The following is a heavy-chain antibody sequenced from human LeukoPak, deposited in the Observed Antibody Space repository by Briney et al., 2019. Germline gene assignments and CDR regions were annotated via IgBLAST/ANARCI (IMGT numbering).Heavy chain of an antibody. J-gene: IGHJ6*02. CDR2: ISAYNGNT. Sequence: ASVKVSCKASGYTFTSYGISWVRQAPGQGLEWMGWISAYNGNTNYAQKLRGRVTMTTDTPTSTAYMELRSLRSDDTAVYYCASGQWLFYGRSFFDPRFGMDVWGQGTTVTVSS. CDR1: GYTFTSYG. D-gene: IGHD3-3*01. CDR3: ASGQWLFYGRSFFDPRFGMDV. V-gene: IGHV1-18*01.